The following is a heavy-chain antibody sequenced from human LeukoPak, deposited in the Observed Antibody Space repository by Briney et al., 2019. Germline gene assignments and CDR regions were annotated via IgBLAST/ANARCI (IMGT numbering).Heavy chain of an antibody. CDR3: ARDGDIVVVPAAKPLYYYYGMDV. CDR2: IWYDGSNK. J-gene: IGHJ6*04. D-gene: IGHD2-2*01. Sequence: GGSLRLSCAASGSTFSSYGMHWVRQAPGKGLEWVAVIWYDGSNKYYADSVKGRFTISRDNSKNTLYLQMNSLRAEDTAVYYCARDGDIVVVPAAKPLYYYYGMDVWGKGTTVTVSS. CDR1: GSTFSSYG. V-gene: IGHV3-33*01.